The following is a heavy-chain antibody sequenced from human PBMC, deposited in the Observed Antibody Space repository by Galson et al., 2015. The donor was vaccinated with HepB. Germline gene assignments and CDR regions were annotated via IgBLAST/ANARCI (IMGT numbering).Heavy chain of an antibody. CDR1: GGFITDSSYF. CDR3: ARQQGSAQGLFDY. CDR2: IYHSGST. Sequence: ETLSLTCTVSGGFITDSSYFWDWIRQPPGKGLEWIGSIYHSGSTYYNPSLKSRVTISVDTSKNQFSLNLNSLTAADTAVFYCARQQGSAQGLFDYWGQGILVTVSP. J-gene: IGHJ4*02. V-gene: IGHV4-39*07. D-gene: IGHD6-25*01.